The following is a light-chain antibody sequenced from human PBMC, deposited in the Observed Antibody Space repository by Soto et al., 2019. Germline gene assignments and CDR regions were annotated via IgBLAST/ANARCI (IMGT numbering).Light chain of an antibody. CDR1: QSVSSY. CDR3: QQRTNRPPIT. V-gene: IGKV3-11*01. Sequence: EIVLTQSPATLSLSPGERATLSCGASQSVSSYLAWYQQKPGQAPRLLIFETSNRATGIPGRFSGSGSGTDFTLTISGLEPEDFAVYYCQQRTNRPPITFGQGTRLEIK. J-gene: IGKJ5*01. CDR2: ETS.